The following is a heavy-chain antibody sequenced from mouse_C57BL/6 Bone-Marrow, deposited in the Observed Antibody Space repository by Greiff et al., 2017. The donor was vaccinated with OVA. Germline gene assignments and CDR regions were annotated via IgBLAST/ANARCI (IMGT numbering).Heavy chain of an antibody. D-gene: IGHD4-1*01. CDR1: GYTFTNYW. CDR3: ARDNWGYAMDY. J-gene: IGHJ4*01. V-gene: IGHV1-63*01. CDR2: IYPGGGYT. Sequence: LKESGAELVRPGTSVKMSCKASGYTFTNYWIGWAKQRPGHGLEWIGDIYPGGGYTNYNEKFKGKATLTADKSSSTAYMQFSSLTSEDSAIYYCARDNWGYAMDYWGQGTSVTVSS.